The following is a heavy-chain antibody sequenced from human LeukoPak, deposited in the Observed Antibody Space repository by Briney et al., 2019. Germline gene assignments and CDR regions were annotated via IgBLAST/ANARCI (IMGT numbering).Heavy chain of an antibody. CDR2: ISIGGDYT. D-gene: IGHD1-14*01. CDR3: AKLHSATITADFDN. CDR1: GFTFSGYC. V-gene: IGHV3-23*01. Sequence: GRSLRLSCAASGFTFSGYCISWVCEVPGYGLPSLPGISIGGDYTYYADSVQGRFTISRDNSKNTLFLQMSNLRAEDTAKYYCAKLHSATITADFDNWGQGSLVTVSS. J-gene: IGHJ4*02.